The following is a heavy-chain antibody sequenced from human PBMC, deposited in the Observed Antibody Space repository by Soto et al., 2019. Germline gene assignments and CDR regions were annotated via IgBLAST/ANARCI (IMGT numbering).Heavy chain of an antibody. CDR2: IIPILGIA. D-gene: IGHD3-10*01. CDR1: GGTFSSYT. J-gene: IGHJ6*02. V-gene: IGHV1-69*04. Sequence: ASVKVSCKASGGTFSSYTISWVRQAPGQGLEWMGRIIPILGIANYAQKFQGRVTITADKSTSTAYMELSSLRSEDTAVYYCARDSDGSGSYYKEGYYYYGMDVWGQGTTVTVSS. CDR3: ARDSDGSGSYYKEGYYYYGMDV.